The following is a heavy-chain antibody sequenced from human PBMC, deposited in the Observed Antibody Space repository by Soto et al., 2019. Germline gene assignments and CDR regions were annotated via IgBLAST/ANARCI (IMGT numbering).Heavy chain of an antibody. CDR2: INGAGSNT. V-gene: IGHV3-74*01. J-gene: IGHJ4*02. Sequence: EVQLVESGGDLVQPGGSLRLSCVASGFSFSSYWIHWVRHVPGKGLVWVSRINGAGSNTDYADSVKGRFTISRDNTKNTLYLQMNSLRAYDTAVYYCAREHFGGNTDYWGQGPLVAVSS. D-gene: IGHD2-15*01. CDR3: AREHFGGNTDY. CDR1: GFSFSSYW.